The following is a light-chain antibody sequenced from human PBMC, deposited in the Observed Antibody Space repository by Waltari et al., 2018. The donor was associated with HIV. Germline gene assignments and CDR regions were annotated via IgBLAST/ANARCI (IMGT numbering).Light chain of an antibody. V-gene: IGLV3-25*03. CDR3: QSTDRSGTWV. CDR2: KDT. Sequence: YELTQPPSVSVSPGQTARITCSGSDLPKRYSHWFRQKPGQPPILLIYKDTERPSGISQRFSASKSGTTVTLTINEVQAEDEADYLCQSTDRSGTWVFGGGTRLAVL. J-gene: IGLJ3*02. CDR1: DLPKRY.